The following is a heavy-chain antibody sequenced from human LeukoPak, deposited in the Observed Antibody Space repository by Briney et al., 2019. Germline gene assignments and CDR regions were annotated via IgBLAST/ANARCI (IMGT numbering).Heavy chain of an antibody. V-gene: IGHV1-24*01. Sequence: ASVKVSCKVSGYTLTELSMHWVRQAPGKGLEWMGGFDPEDGETIYAQKFQGRVTMTTDTSTSTAYMELRSLRSDDTAVYYCARDSRDGYNPFDHWGQGTLVTVSS. CDR3: ARDSRDGYNPFDH. CDR2: FDPEDGET. CDR1: GYTLTELS. J-gene: IGHJ4*02. D-gene: IGHD5-24*01.